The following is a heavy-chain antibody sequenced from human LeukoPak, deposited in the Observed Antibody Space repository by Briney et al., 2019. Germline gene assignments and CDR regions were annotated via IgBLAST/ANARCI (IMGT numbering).Heavy chain of an antibody. CDR3: ARDPPRSTNAFDI. J-gene: IGHJ3*02. Sequence: PGGSLRLSCAASGFTFSSYWMNWVRQAPGKGLEWVSSISSSSSYIYYADSVEGRFTISRDNAKNSLNLQMNSLRAEDTAVYYCARDPPRSTNAFDIWGQGTMVTVSS. D-gene: IGHD1-14*01. CDR2: ISSSSSYI. CDR1: GFTFSSYW. V-gene: IGHV3-21*01.